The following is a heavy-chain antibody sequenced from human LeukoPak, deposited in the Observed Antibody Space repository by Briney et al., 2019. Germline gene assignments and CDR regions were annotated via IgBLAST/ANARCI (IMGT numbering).Heavy chain of an antibody. Sequence: SVKGSCKASVGTFSSYAISWVRQAPGQGLEWMGRSIPILGIANDAQELQRRVTITADKSTSTAYVELSSMRSEDTAVYYCANTQGGCSSTSWRSVDWFDPWGQGTLVTVSS. J-gene: IGHJ5*02. D-gene: IGHD2-2*01. CDR3: ANTQGGCSSTSWRSVDWFDP. CDR1: VGTFSSYA. V-gene: IGHV1-69*04. CDR2: SIPILGIA.